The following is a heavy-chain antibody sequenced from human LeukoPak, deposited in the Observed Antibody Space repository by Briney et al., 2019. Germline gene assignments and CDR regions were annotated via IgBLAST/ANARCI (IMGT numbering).Heavy chain of an antibody. V-gene: IGHV3-33*01. CDR1: GLILSKYG. CDR3: ARPDFSSSSCPSKFDY. D-gene: IGHD2-2*01. CDR2: IWRDGSRE. Sequence: GGSLRLACVAAGLILSKYGLHRVRQAPGKGLNWVAVIWRDGSREYYADSVKGRFTISRDNSKNTLSLQMNSLRVEDTAVYYCARPDFSSSSCPSKFDYWGQGTLVTVSS. J-gene: IGHJ4*02.